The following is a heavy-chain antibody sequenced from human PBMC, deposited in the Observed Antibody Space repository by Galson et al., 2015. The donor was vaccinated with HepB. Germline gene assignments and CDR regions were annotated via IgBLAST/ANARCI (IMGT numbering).Heavy chain of an antibody. CDR2: ISSSSSYI. Sequence: SLRLSCAASGFTFSSYSMNWVRQAPGKGLEWVSSISSSSSYIYYADSVKGRFTISRDNAKNSLYLQMNSLRAEDTAVYYCARDPLYSSGWFYWGQGTLVTVSS. CDR3: ARDPLYSSGWFY. J-gene: IGHJ4*02. V-gene: IGHV3-21*01. CDR1: GFTFSSYS. D-gene: IGHD6-19*01.